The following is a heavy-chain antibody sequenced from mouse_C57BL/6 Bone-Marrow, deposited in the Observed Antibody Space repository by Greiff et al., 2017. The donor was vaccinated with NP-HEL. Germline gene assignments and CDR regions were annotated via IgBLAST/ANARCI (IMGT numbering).Heavy chain of an antibody. CDR1: GFSLTSYG. J-gene: IGHJ4*01. D-gene: IGHD2-2*01. Sequence: VMLVESGPGLVAPSQSLSITCTVSGFSLTSYGVHWVRQPPGKGLEWLVVIWSDGSTTYNSALKSRLSISKDNSKSQVFLKMNSLQTDDTAMYYCARQGNPIYYGYDGYAMDYWGQGTSVTVSS. V-gene: IGHV2-6-1*01. CDR2: IWSDGST. CDR3: ARQGNPIYYGYDGYAMDY.